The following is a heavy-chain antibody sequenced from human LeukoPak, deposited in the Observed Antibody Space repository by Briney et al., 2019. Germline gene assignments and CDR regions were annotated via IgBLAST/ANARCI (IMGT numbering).Heavy chain of an antibody. D-gene: IGHD3-3*01. CDR1: GFSLSTSGVG. V-gene: IGHV2-5*01. Sequence: SGPTLVKPTQTLTLTCTYSGFSLSTSGVGVGWIRQPPGKALEWLALIYWNDDKRYSPSLKSRLTITKDTSKNQVVLTMTNMDPVDTATYYCAHLTYYDFWSGVPINWFDPWGQGTLVTVSS. J-gene: IGHJ5*02. CDR3: AHLTYYDFWSGVPINWFDP. CDR2: IYWNDDK.